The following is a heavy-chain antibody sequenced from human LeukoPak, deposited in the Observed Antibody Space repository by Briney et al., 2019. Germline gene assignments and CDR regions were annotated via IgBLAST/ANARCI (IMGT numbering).Heavy chain of an antibody. Sequence: SQTLSLTCTVSGGSISSYYWSWIRQPAGKGLEWIGRIYTSGSTNYNPSLKSRVTMSVDTSKNQFSLKLSSETAADTAVYYCARASVEGPVFDYWGQGTLVTVSS. CDR1: GGSISSYY. J-gene: IGHJ4*02. V-gene: IGHV4-4*07. D-gene: IGHD2-2*01. CDR3: ARASVEGPVFDY. CDR2: IYTSGST.